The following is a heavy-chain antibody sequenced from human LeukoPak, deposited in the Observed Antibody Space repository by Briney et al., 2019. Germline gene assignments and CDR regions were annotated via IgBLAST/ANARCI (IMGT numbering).Heavy chain of an antibody. CDR1: GGSISSYY. Sequence: PSETLSLTCTVSGGSISSYYWSWIRQPPGKGLEWIAYISDIGSINYNPSLKSRVTISLDTSKNQFSLKLSSVTAADTAVFYCAGHHPRNAVDFWGQGTLVTVSS. CDR3: AGHHPRNAVDF. CDR2: ISDIGSI. D-gene: IGHD2-8*01. V-gene: IGHV4-59*08. J-gene: IGHJ4*02.